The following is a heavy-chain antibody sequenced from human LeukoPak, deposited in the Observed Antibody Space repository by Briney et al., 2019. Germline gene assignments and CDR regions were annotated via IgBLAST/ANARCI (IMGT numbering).Heavy chain of an antibody. Sequence: EASVKVSCKASGYTFTSYGISWVRQAPGQGLEWMGWISAYNGNTNYAQKLQGRVTMTTDTSTSTAYMELRSLRSDDTAVYYCARKGTLRPGHNWFDPWGQGTLVTVSS. CDR1: GYTFTSYG. V-gene: IGHV1-18*01. CDR3: ARKGTLRPGHNWFDP. CDR2: ISAYNGNT. D-gene: IGHD1-14*01. J-gene: IGHJ5*02.